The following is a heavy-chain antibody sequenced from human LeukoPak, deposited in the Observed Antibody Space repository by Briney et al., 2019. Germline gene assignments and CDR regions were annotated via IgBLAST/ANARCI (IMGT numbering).Heavy chain of an antibody. D-gene: IGHD6-19*01. CDR1: GGSISSYY. J-gene: IGHJ3*02. CDR2: IYTSGST. V-gene: IGHV4-4*07. Sequence: PSETLSLTCTVSGGSISSYYWSWIRQPAGKGLEWIGRIYTSGSTNYNPSLKSRVTMSVDTSKNQFSLKLSPVTAADTAVYYCARHWQWLALDAFDIWGQGTMVTVSS. CDR3: ARHWQWLALDAFDI.